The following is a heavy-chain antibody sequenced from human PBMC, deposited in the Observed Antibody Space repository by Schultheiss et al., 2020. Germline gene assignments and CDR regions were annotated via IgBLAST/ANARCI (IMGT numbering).Heavy chain of an antibody. CDR1: GGSFSGYY. D-gene: IGHD3-10*01. Sequence: SQTLSLTCAVYGGSFSGYYWSWIRQPAGKGLEWIGRIYTSGSTNYNPSLKSRVTISVDTSKNQFSLKLSSVTAADTAVYYCARQQAVWFGELFHWYFDLWGRGTLVTVSS. V-gene: IGHV4-59*10. J-gene: IGHJ2*01. CDR2: IYTSGST. CDR3: ARQQAVWFGELFHWYFDL.